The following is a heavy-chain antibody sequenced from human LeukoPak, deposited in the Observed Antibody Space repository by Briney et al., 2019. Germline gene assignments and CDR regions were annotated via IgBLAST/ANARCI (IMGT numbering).Heavy chain of an antibody. CDR2: IYSGGST. J-gene: IGHJ4*02. Sequence: PGGSLRLSCAASGFTVSSNYMSWVRQAPGKGLEWVSVIYSGGSTYYADSVKGRFTISRDNSKNTLYLQMNSLRAEDTAVYYCAREGYYDRSGYYLYWGQGTLVTVSS. V-gene: IGHV3-53*01. CDR3: AREGYYDRSGYYLY. CDR1: GFTVSSNY. D-gene: IGHD3-22*01.